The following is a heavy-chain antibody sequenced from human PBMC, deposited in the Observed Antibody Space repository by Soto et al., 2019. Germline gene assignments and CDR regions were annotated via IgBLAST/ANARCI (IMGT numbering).Heavy chain of an antibody. CDR3: ARRDTSGFLRYFDD. CDR2: IVPNIGTV. CDR1: GGTLSRFISYP. D-gene: IGHD3-3*01. J-gene: IGHJ4*02. V-gene: IGHV1-69*06. Sequence: SVKVSCKASGGTLSRFISYPINWVRQAPGQGLEWMGGIVPNIGTVNYAQKFQGRLTITADKSTGTAYMKLSNLRSEDTALYYCARRDTSGFLRYFDDWGQGTLVTVSS.